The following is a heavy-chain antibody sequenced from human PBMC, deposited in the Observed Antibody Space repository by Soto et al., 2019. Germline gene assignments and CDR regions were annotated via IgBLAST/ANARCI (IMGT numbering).Heavy chain of an antibody. J-gene: IGHJ4*02. CDR1: GGSISSGASY. Sequence: QVQLQESGPGLVTPSQSLSLTCTVSGGSISSGASYWRWIRQHPGRGLEWIGHISSRGNTDYNPSRERRVAISVDTPRNQCAPKLRSGSAADTAVYYCAASPNADFFDYRGQGALVTVSA. V-gene: IGHV4-31*03. CDR3: AASPNADFFDY. CDR2: ISSRGNT.